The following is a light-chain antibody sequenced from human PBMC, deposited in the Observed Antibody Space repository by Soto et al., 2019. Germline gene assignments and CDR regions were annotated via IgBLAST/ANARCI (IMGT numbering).Light chain of an antibody. J-gene: IGLJ2*01. CDR1: SGHSSYS. Sequence: QSVLTQSSSASASLGSSVKLTCTLSSGHSSYSIACHQQQPRKAPRYLMKLEGSGSYNKGSGVPDRFAGSSSGSDRYLTISNLQFEDEADYYCETWDINTHVVFGGGTKVTVL. CDR2: LEGSGSY. CDR3: ETWDINTHVV. V-gene: IGLV4-60*02.